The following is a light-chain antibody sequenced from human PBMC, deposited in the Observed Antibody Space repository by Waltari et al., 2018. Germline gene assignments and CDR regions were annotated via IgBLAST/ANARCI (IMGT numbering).Light chain of an antibody. CDR3: SSFAGSNRFGV. CDR1: SSDVGAYKY. V-gene: IGLV2-8*01. J-gene: IGLJ3*02. Sequence: QSALTQPPSASGSPGQSVTIPCTGSSSDVGAYKYVSWYQQHPVKAPKLLIYEVSKRPAGVPDRFSGSESGNTASLTVSALQADDEADYYCSSFAGSNRFGVFGGGTKLTVL. CDR2: EVS.